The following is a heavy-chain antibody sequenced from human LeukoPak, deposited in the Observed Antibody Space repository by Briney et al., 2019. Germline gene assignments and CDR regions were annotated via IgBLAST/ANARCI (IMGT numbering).Heavy chain of an antibody. D-gene: IGHD3-10*01. CDR2: IRSGGST. Sequence: GGSLRLSCAASGFTVSSSYMTWVRQAPGKGLEWVSVIRSGGSTVYADSVKGRFTISRDNSKNTLYLQLNSLRAEDTAVYYCAREGSGRTAYNDGLDVWGQGTMDTVSS. CDR1: GFTVSSSY. V-gene: IGHV3-53*01. J-gene: IGHJ3*01. CDR3: AREGSGRTAYNDGLDV.